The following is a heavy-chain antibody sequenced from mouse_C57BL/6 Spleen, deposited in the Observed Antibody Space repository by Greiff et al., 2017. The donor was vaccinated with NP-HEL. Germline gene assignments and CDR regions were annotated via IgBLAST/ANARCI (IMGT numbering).Heavy chain of an antibody. CDR3: ARGEAY. Sequence: QVQLQQSGAELVKPGASVKLSCKASGYTFTSYWMQWVKQRPGQGLEWIGEIDPSDSYTNYNQKFKGKATLTVDTSSSTAYLQLSSLTSEDSAAYYCARGEAYWGQGTTLTVSS. CDR1: GYTFTSYW. V-gene: IGHV1-50*01. J-gene: IGHJ2*01. CDR2: IDPSDSYT.